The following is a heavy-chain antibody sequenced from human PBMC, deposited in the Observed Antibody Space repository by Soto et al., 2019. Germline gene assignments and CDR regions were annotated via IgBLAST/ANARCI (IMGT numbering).Heavy chain of an antibody. Sequence: DVQLLESGGDLVQPGGSLRLSCIASGFTFRSYAMAWVRQAPGEDLEWVSAIGTSGTPTLYADSVISRFSISRDDSRNTVSLQMNSLGVEDTATYYCTRILWSSRRDALDIWGQGTTVTVSS. CDR2: IGTSGTPT. CDR3: TRILWSSRRDALDI. D-gene: IGHD2-21*01. J-gene: IGHJ6*02. CDR1: GFTFRSYA. V-gene: IGHV3-23*01.